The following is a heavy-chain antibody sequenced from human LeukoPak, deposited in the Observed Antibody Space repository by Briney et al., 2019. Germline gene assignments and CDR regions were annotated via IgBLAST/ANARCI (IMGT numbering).Heavy chain of an antibody. CDR2: IKQDGSEK. D-gene: IGHD2-21*02. CDR3: ARDLYRGGDCP. Sequence: GGSLRLSCAASGSTFSSYWMSWVRQAPGKGLEWVANIKQDGSEKYYVDSVKGRFTISRDNAKNSLYLQMNSLRAEDTAVYYCARDLYRGGDCPWGQGTLVTVSS. J-gene: IGHJ5*02. CDR1: GSTFSSYW. V-gene: IGHV3-7*01.